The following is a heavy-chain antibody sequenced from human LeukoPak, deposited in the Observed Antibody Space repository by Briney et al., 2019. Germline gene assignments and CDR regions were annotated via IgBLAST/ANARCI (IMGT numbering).Heavy chain of an antibody. CDR3: AREIRRQLVRYYYYYMDV. V-gene: IGHV1-69*05. J-gene: IGHJ6*03. CDR2: IIPIFGTA. D-gene: IGHD6-6*01. CDR1: GGTFSSYA. Sequence: GASVTVSCKASGGTFSSYAISWVRQAPGQELEWMGGIIPIFGTANYAQKCQGRVTITTDESTSTAYMELSSLRSEDTAVYYCAREIRRQLVRYYYYYMDVWGKGTTVTVSS.